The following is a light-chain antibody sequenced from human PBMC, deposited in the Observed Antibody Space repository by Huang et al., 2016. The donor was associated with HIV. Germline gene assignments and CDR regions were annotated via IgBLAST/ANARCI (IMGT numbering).Light chain of an antibody. CDR2: WAS. Sequence: DIVLTQSPDSLAVSLGERATINCKSSQSVFYSSNNKNYLAGYQHKPGQHPNLLIYWASTRESGVPDRFSGSGSGTDFTLTISNLQAEDVAVYYCQQYYSTPYTFGQGTKLEIK. J-gene: IGKJ2*01. CDR3: QQYYSTPYT. CDR1: QSVFYSSNNKNY. V-gene: IGKV4-1*01.